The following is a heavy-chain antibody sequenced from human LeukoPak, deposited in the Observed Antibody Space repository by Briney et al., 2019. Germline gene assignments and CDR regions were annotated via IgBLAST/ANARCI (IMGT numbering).Heavy chain of an antibody. Sequence: PSETLSLTCTVSGGSISSYYWSWIRQPPGKGLEWIGYIYYSGSTNYNPSLKSRVTISVDTSKNQFSLKLSSVTAADTAVYYCARVSSDYYDSSGYYDYWGQGTLVTVSS. CDR3: ARVSSDYYDSSGYYDY. V-gene: IGHV4-59*01. CDR1: GGSISSYY. J-gene: IGHJ4*02. CDR2: IYYSGST. D-gene: IGHD3-22*01.